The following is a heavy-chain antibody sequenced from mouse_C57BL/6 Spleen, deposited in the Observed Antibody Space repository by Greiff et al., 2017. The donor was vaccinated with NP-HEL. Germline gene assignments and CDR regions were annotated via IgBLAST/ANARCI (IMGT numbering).Heavy chain of an antibody. Sequence: QVQLKESGPGLVAPSQSLSITCTVSGFSLTSYGVDWVRQPPGKGLEWLGVIWGGGSTNYNSALMSRLSISKDNSKSHIFLKMNNLQTHNTALYYSGQHKYSHIMDNWGQGTPLTLSS. CDR1: GFSLTSYG. D-gene: IGHD2-10*02. CDR2: IWGGGST. V-gene: IGHV2-9*01. CDR3: GQHKYSHIMDN. J-gene: IGHJ4*01.